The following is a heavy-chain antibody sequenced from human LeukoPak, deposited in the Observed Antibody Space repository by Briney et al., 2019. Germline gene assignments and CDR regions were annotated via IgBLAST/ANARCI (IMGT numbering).Heavy chain of an antibody. CDR3: ARSGYFLYYFDY. CDR1: GGSIGSSSYY. J-gene: IGHJ4*02. Sequence: SETLSLTCSVSGGSIGSSSYYWGWIRQPPGKGLEWIGSIYYSGTTYYNPSFKSRVTISVDTSKNQFSLKLSSVTAADTAVYYCARSGYFLYYFDYWGQGTLVTVSS. D-gene: IGHD3-3*01. V-gene: IGHV4-39*01. CDR2: IYYSGTT.